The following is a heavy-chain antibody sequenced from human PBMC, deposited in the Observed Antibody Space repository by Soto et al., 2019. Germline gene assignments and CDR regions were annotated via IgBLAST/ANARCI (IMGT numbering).Heavy chain of an antibody. CDR1: GGSISSGDYF. CDR2: IYHSGST. J-gene: IGHJ5*02. CDR3: ARTESGTFDP. V-gene: IGHV4-30-2*01. D-gene: IGHD1-7*01. Sequence: ASETLSLTCTVSGGSISSGDYFWSWIRQPPGKGLEWIGYIYHSGSTYYNPSLKSRVTISVDRSKNQFSLKLSSVTAADTAVYYCARTESGTFDPWGQGTLVTVSS.